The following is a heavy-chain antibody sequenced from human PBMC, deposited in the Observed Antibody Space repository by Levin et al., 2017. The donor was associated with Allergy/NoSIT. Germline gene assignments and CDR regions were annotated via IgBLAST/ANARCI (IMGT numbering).Heavy chain of an antibody. Sequence: SETLSLTCSVSGDSISRGFYYWSWIRQPAGEGLEWIGRIYVTGSTTYSPSLKSRVIISLDRSKDQVSLKINSVTAAETAVYYCARDLQSFSRYNPYCYIDVWGKGTTVTVSS. D-gene: IGHD5-24*01. CDR3: ARDLQSFSRYNPYCYIDV. V-gene: IGHV4-61*02. J-gene: IGHJ6*03. CDR1: GDSISRGFYY. CDR2: IYVTGST.